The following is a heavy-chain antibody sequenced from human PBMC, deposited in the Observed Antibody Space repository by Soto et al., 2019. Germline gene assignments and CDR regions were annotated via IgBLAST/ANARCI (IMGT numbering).Heavy chain of an antibody. J-gene: IGHJ6*02. CDR3: ARHDGGGTTSSYYGMDV. D-gene: IGHD1-1*01. CDR1: GYSFTNYW. CDR2: IDPSDSFA. V-gene: IGHV5-10-1*01. Sequence: GESLKISCRGSGYSFTNYWITGVRQMPGKGLEWMGRIDPSDSFATYSPSFQGHVTISADTSTTTAYLQWSSLKASDTAIYFCARHDGGGTTSSYYGMDVWGQGTSVTVSS.